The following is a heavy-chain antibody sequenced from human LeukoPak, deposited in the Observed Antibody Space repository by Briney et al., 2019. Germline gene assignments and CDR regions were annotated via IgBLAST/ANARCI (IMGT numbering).Heavy chain of an antibody. CDR2: IIPIFGTA. CDR1: GGTFSSYA. D-gene: IGHD1-26*01. CDR3: ARDRDLRPIVGATTYYYYMDV. Sequence: GASVKVSCKASGGTFSSYAISWVRQAPGQGLEWMGRIIPIFGTANYAQKFQGRVTITTDESTSTAYMELSSLRSEDTAVYYCARDRDLRPIVGATTYYYYMDVWGKGTTVTVSS. J-gene: IGHJ6*03. V-gene: IGHV1-69*05.